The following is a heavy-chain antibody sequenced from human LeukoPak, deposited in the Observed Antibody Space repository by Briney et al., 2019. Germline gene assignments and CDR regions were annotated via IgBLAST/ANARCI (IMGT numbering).Heavy chain of an antibody. CDR3: GRGHWGLDY. J-gene: IGHJ4*02. CDR1: GFTFSSYS. D-gene: IGHD7-27*01. CDR2: ISSSSSTI. V-gene: IGHV3-48*01. Sequence: GGSLRLSCAASGFTFSSYSMNWVRQAPGKGLEWVSYISSSSSTIYYADSVKGRFTISRDNAKNSLFLQMNSLRAEDTAVYYCGRGHWGLDYWGQGALVTVSS.